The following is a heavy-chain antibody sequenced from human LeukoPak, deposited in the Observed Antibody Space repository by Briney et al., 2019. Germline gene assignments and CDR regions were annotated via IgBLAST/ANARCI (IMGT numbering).Heavy chain of an antibody. CDR3: ARLYYDYVWGSYRNDY. V-gene: IGHV1-2*02. Sequence: ASVKVSCKASGYTFTGYYVHWVRQAPGQGLEWMGWINPNSGGTNYAQKFQGRVTITADKSTSTAYMELSSLRSEDTAVYYCARLYYDYVWGSYRNDYWGQGTLVTVSS. D-gene: IGHD3-16*02. CDR1: GYTFTGYY. CDR2: INPNSGGT. J-gene: IGHJ4*02.